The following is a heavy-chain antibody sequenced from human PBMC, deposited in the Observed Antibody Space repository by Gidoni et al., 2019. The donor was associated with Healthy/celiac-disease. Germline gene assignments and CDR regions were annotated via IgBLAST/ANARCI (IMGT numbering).Heavy chain of an antibody. D-gene: IGHD6-13*01. V-gene: IGHV3-21*01. CDR1: GFTFSSYS. CDR3: ARDPGIAAAGLDY. Sequence: EVQLVESGGGLVKPGGSLRLSCAASGFTFSSYSMNWFRQAPGKGLEWFSSISSSSSYIYYADSVKGRFTISRDNAKNSLYLQMNSLRAEDTAVYYCARDPGIAAAGLDYWGQGTLVTVSS. J-gene: IGHJ4*02. CDR2: ISSSSSYI.